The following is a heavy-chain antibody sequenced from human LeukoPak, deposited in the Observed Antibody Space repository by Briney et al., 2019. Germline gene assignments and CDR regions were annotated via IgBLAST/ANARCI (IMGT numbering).Heavy chain of an antibody. V-gene: IGHV1-2*02. CDR1: GYTFTGYY. CDR3: ARVGIAAAKGNWFDP. D-gene: IGHD6-13*01. Sequence: ASVKVSCKASGYTFTGYYMHWVRQAPGQGLEWMGWINPNSGGTNYAQKFQGRVTMTRDTSISTAYMELSRLRSDDTAVYYCARVGIAAAKGNWFDPWGQGTLVTVSS. CDR2: INPNSGGT. J-gene: IGHJ5*02.